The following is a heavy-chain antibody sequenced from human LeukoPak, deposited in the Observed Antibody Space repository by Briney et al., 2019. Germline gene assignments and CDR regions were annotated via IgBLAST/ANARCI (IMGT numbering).Heavy chain of an antibody. CDR2: IYPGDSDT. CDR1: GYSFTSYW. J-gene: IGHJ4*02. D-gene: IGHD1-26*01. Sequence: GESLQISCKGSGYSFTSYWIGWVRQMPGKGLEWMGIIYPGDSDTRYSPSFQGQVTISADKSISTAYLQWSSLKASDTAMYYCARSLTGSYSGSYYGDYWGQGTLVTVSS. V-gene: IGHV5-51*01. CDR3: ARSLTGSYSGSYYGDY.